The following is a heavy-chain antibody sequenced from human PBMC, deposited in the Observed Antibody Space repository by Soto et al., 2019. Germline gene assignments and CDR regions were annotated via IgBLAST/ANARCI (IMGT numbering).Heavy chain of an antibody. J-gene: IGHJ4*02. CDR1: GGSFSGYY. V-gene: IGHV4-34*02. Sequence: QVHLQQWGAGLLKPSETLSLTCAVYGGSFSGYYWSWIRQPPVKGLEWIGEINHSGGTNYNPSLKSRVTISVDTSKNQFSLKLSSVTAADTAVFYCARLRWEQPWVFDYWGQGTLVTVSS. CDR3: ARLRWEQPWVFDY. D-gene: IGHD1-26*01. CDR2: INHSGGT.